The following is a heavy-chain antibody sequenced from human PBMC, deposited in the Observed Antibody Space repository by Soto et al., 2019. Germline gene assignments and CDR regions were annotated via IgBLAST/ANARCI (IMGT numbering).Heavy chain of an antibody. CDR3: ASEYCGGDCYSAARYGMDV. Sequence: VKPCWKDPGYGKACYARRWVHQEHGQRLEWMGWINAGNGNTKYSQKFQGRVTITRDTSASTAYMELSSLRSEDTAVYYCASEYCGGDCYSAARYGMDVWGQGTTVTVSS. CDR2: INAGNGNT. CDR1: GYGKACYA. D-gene: IGHD2-21*02. V-gene: IGHV1-3*01. J-gene: IGHJ6*02.